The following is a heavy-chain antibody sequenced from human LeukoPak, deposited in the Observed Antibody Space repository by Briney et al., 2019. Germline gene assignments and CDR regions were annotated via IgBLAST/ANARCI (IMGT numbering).Heavy chain of an antibody. D-gene: IGHD6-19*01. J-gene: IGHJ5*02. CDR3: ARHPYSSGKVEWFDP. CDR1: GGSISSSSYY. V-gene: IGHV4-39*01. Sequence: KSSETLSLTCTVSGGSISSSSYYWGWIRQPPGKGLEWIGSIYYSGSTDYNPSLKSRVTISVDTSKNQFSLKLSSVTVADTAVYYCARHPYSSGKVEWFDPWGQGTLVTVSS. CDR2: IYYSGST.